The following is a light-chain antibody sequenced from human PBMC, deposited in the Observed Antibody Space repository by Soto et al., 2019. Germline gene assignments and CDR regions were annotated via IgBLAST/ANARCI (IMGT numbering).Light chain of an antibody. Sequence: ILMTQSPATLSVSPGERATLSCRARQSVSNNLAWYQQKPGQAPRLLIYDASTRATGIPARFSGSGSGTEFTLTISGPQSEDFAVYYCQQYNNWPPWTFGQGTKVEIK. CDR1: QSVSNN. V-gene: IGKV3-15*01. CDR2: DAS. CDR3: QQYNNWPPWT. J-gene: IGKJ1*01.